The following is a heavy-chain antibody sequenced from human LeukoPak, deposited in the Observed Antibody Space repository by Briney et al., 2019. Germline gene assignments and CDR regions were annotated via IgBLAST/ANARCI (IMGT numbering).Heavy chain of an antibody. Sequence: SETLSLTRAVYGGSFSGYYWSWIRQPPGKGLEWIGEINHSGSTNYNPSLKSRVTISVDTSKNQFSLKLSSVTAADTAVYYCARGSTFYYYDSSGYYHPNHYFDYWGQGTLVTVSS. CDR1: GGSFSGYY. J-gene: IGHJ4*02. V-gene: IGHV4-34*01. CDR3: ARGSTFYYYDSSGYYHPNHYFDY. CDR2: INHSGST. D-gene: IGHD3-22*01.